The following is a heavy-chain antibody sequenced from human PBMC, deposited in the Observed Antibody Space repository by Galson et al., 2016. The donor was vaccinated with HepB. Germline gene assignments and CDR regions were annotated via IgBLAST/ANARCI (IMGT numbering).Heavy chain of an antibody. J-gene: IGHJ4*02. V-gene: IGHV3-7*03. CDR1: GFAFSSHW. CDR2: INQDGTET. Sequence: SLRLSCAASGFAFSSHWMTWVRQAPGKGLEWVADINQDGTETYYLDSLKGRFTISRDNAKNSLYLQMNSLRAEDTAVYYCARDLGYYRFDIWGQGTLVTVSA. D-gene: IGHD3-3*01. CDR3: ARDLGYYRFDI.